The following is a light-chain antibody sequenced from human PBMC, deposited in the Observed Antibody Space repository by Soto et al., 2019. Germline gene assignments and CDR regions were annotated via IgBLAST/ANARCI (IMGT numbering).Light chain of an antibody. Sequence: DIQMTQSPSSLSASVGDRVTITCRASQTISYYLNWYQQKPGKAPKRLIYAASSLPSGVPSRFSGSGSGTDFTLTISSLQPDDFATYYCQQSYSTPRTFGQGTKVEIK. J-gene: IGKJ1*01. V-gene: IGKV1-39*01. CDR2: AAS. CDR3: QQSYSTPRT. CDR1: QTISYY.